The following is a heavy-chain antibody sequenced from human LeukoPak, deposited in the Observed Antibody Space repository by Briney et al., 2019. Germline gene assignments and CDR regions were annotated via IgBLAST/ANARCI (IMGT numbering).Heavy chain of an antibody. D-gene: IGHD4-17*01. CDR3: ARDRSEGVTVT. Sequence: GASVKVSCKASGYTFTNYAMHWVRQAPGQRLEWMGWINPNSGGTNYAQKFQGRVTMTRDTSISTAYMELSRLRSDDTAVYYCARDRSEGVTVTWGQGTLVTVSS. J-gene: IGHJ5*02. CDR1: GYTFTNYA. CDR2: INPNSGGT. V-gene: IGHV1-2*02.